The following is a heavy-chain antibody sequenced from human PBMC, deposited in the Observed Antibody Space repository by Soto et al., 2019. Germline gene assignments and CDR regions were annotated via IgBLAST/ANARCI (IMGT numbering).Heavy chain of an antibody. CDR3: ARWSFLDY. D-gene: IGHD1-26*01. CDR2: ISGSDGKT. J-gene: IGHJ4*02. Sequence: EVQLLESGGDLVRPGGSLRLSCTASGFSFSSYALSWVRQAPGKGLEWVSTISGSDGKTYYADSVKGRFSISRDTSKTTLYLEMTSLRVEDTAVYYCARWSFLDYWGQGTRVTVS. V-gene: IGHV3-23*01. CDR1: GFSFSSYA.